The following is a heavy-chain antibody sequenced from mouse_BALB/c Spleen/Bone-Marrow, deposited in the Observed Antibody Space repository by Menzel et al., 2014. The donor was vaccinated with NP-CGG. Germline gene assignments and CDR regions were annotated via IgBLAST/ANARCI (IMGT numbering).Heavy chain of an antibody. CDR3: TRGGNWDDFDY. CDR2: ISSGSSTI. CDR1: GFTFSSFG. V-gene: IGHV5-17*02. Sequence: EVKLVESGGGLVQPGGSRKLSCAASGFTFSSFGMHWVRQTPEEGLEWVAYISSGSSTIYYADTVKGRFTISRDNPKNTLFLQVTSLRSEDTAMYYCTRGGNWDDFDYWGQGTTLTVSS. D-gene: IGHD4-1*01. J-gene: IGHJ2*01.